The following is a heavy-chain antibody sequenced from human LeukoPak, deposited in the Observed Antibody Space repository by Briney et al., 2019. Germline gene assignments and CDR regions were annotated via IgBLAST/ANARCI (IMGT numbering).Heavy chain of an antibody. Sequence: GGSLRLSCAASGFTFSSYEMNWVRQAPGKGLEWVSYISSSGSTIYYADPVKGRFTISRDNAKNSLYLQMNSLRAEDTAVYYCGRESAGYYDRSGYYYSPGYYYYGMDVWGQGTTVTVSS. J-gene: IGHJ6*02. CDR1: GFTFSSYE. V-gene: IGHV3-48*03. CDR2: ISSSGSTI. D-gene: IGHD3-22*01. CDR3: GRESAGYYDRSGYYYSPGYYYYGMDV.